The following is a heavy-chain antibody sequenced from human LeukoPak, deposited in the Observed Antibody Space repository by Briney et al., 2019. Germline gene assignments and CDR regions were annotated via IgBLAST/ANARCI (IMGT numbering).Heavy chain of an antibody. D-gene: IGHD6-13*01. CDR2: ITSSSSYM. CDR3: ARGYDSSTWYRFDP. Sequence: PGGSLRLSCAASGFTFSGNTMNWVRQAPGKGLEWVSSITSSSSYMYYADSVKGRFTISRDNAKNSLYLQMNSLGAEDTAVYYCARGYDSSTWYRFDPWGQGTLVTVSS. J-gene: IGHJ5*02. V-gene: IGHV3-21*01. CDR1: GFTFSGNT.